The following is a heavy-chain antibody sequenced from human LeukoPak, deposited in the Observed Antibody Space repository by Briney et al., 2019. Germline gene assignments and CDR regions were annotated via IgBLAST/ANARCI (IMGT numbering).Heavy chain of an antibody. CDR2: ISGSGGST. D-gene: IGHD3-22*01. CDR1: GFTFSSYA. CDR3: AKDISYYSDTSGYYWGPYFDY. V-gene: IGHV3-23*01. J-gene: IGHJ4*02. Sequence: GGSLRLSCVASGFTFSSYAMSWDRQAPGKGLEWVSGISGSGGSTYYADSVKGRFTISRDNSKNTVYLQMNSLRGEDTAVYYCAKDISYYSDTSGYYWGPYFDYWGQGTLVTVSS.